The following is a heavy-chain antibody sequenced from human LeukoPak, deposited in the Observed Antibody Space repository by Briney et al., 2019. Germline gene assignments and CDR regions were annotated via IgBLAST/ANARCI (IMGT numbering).Heavy chain of an antibody. J-gene: IGHJ4*02. CDR3: AKDGGGYYTWTFDY. Sequence: GGSPRLSCAASGFTLSSYAMSWVCQAPGKGLEWVSAISGSGGSTYYADSVKGRFTISRDNSKNTLYLQMNSLRAEDTAVYYCAKDGGGYYTWTFDYWGQGTLVTGSS. D-gene: IGHD3-22*01. CDR1: GFTLSSYA. CDR2: ISGSGGST. V-gene: IGHV3-23*01.